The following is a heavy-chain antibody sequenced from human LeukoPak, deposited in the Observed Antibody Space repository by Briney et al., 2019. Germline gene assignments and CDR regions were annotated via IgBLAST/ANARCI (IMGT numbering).Heavy chain of an antibody. D-gene: IGHD6-13*01. CDR3: TRDLGSSWYYYYYYMDV. V-gene: IGHV3-49*04. CDR2: IRSKAYGGTT. J-gene: IGHJ6*03. CDR1: GFTFSSYS. Sequence: GGSLRLSCAASGFTFSSYSMNWVRQAPGKGLEWVGFIRSKAYGGTTEYAASVKGRFTISRDDSKSIAYLQMNSLKTEDTAVYYCTRDLGSSWYYYYYYMDVWGKGTTVTVSS.